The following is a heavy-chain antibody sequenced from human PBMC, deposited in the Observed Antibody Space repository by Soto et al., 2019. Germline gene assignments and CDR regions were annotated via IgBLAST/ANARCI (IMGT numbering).Heavy chain of an antibody. V-gene: IGHV5-51*01. CDR2: IYPGDSDT. J-gene: IGHJ6*03. Sequence: GESLKISCKGSGYSFTSYWIGWVRQMPGKGLEWMGIIYPGDSDTRYSPSFQGQVTISADKSISTAYLQWSSLKASDTAMYHCARTDPYYYYYMDVWGKGTTVTVSS. CDR1: GYSFTSYW. CDR3: ARTDPYYYYYMDV.